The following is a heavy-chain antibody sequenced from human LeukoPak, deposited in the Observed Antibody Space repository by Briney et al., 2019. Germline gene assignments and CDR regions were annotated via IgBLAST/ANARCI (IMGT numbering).Heavy chain of an antibody. D-gene: IGHD2-2*01. J-gene: IGHJ6*03. CDR2: INWNGAST. V-gene: IGHV3-20*04. CDR3: ARNAAARYYYMNV. CDR1: GFAFDVYG. Sequence: GGSLRLSCAASGFAFDVYGMSWVRQAPGKGLEWLSGINWNGASTTYADSVKGRFTISRDNAKKSLYLHMTSLRAEDTALYYCARNAAARYYYMNVWGEGTTVTVSS.